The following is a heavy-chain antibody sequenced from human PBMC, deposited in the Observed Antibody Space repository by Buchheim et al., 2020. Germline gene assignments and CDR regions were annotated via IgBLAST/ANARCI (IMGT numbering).Heavy chain of an antibody. D-gene: IGHD3-3*01. Sequence: QVQLVQSKDELKKTGASVKVSCKASGYTFTNYGISWVRQASGQGPEWVGWVSFYNGITNPAQKFQGRVTMTTDRSTSTAYLEVRGLRSDDTAIYYCARVEGMRMYFHGMDVWGQGTT. CDR1: GYTFTNYG. CDR3: ARVEGMRMYFHGMDV. CDR2: VSFYNGIT. V-gene: IGHV1-18*01. J-gene: IGHJ6*02.